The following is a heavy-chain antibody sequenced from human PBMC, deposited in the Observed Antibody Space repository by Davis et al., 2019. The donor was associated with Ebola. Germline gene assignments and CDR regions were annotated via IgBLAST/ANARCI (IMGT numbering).Heavy chain of an antibody. J-gene: IGHJ5*02. CDR2: ISSSGSTI. Sequence: PGGSLRLSCAASGFTFSDYYMNWIRQAPGKGLEWVSYISSSGSTIYYADSVKGRFTISRDNAKNSLYLQMNSLRAEDTAVYYCARASTIFGVVIMFDPWGQGTLVTVSS. CDR1: GFTFSDYY. D-gene: IGHD3-3*01. CDR3: ARASTIFGVVIMFDP. V-gene: IGHV3-11*01.